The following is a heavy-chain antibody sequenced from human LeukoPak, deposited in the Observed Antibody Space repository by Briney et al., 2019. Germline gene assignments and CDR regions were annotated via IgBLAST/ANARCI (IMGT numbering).Heavy chain of an antibody. J-gene: IGHJ4*02. CDR1: GGSISSSSYY. Sequence: SETLSLTCTVSGGSISSSSYYWSWIRQPAGKGLEWIGRIYTSGSTNYNPSLKSRVTISVDTSKNQFSLKLSSVTAADTAVYYCARGDGYNYFDYWGQGTLVTVSS. V-gene: IGHV4-61*02. CDR2: IYTSGST. CDR3: ARGDGYNYFDY. D-gene: IGHD5-24*01.